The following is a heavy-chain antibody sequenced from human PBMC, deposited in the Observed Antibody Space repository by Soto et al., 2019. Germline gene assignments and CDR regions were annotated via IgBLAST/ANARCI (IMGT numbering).Heavy chain of an antibody. Sequence: SETLSLTCTVSGGSISSGGYYWSWIRQHPGKGLEWIGYIYYSGSTYYNPSLKSRVTISVDTSKNQFSLKLSSVTAADTAVYYCARESILPGIQLLGYFDNWGQGTLVTVSS. CDR2: IYYSGST. V-gene: IGHV4-31*03. CDR3: ARESILPGIQLLGYFDN. CDR1: GGSISSGGYY. J-gene: IGHJ4*02. D-gene: IGHD5-18*01.